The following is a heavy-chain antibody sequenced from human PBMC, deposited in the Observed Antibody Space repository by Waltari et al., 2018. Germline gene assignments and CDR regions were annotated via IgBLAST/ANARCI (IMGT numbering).Heavy chain of an antibody. D-gene: IGHD3-10*01. Sequence: QLWESGGDSVQPGGSLRLSCVGSGPSFSSYAVAWVRQAPGKGLEWVADMNGVGGDKDYGDFVEGRFTISRDHAKDTARYYGVKGGWGFGELYDQHWGQGTLVTVSS. V-gene: IGHV3-23*02. CDR3: H. J-gene: IGHJ1*01. CDR1: GPSFSSYA. CDR2: MNGVGGDK.